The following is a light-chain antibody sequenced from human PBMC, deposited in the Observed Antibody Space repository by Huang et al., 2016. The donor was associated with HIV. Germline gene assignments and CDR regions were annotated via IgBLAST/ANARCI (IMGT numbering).Light chain of an antibody. CDR1: QSVSTN. J-gene: IGKJ4*01. CDR2: GST. CDR3: QQYNNWHLT. Sequence: IVMTQTPATLPVSPGGRATLSCRASQSVSTNLAWHQQKPGQTPRLIIYGSTTRATGVPARFSGSGSGTDFTLTINSLHSEDFGIYYCQQYNNWHLTFGGGTKV. V-gene: IGKV3-15*01.